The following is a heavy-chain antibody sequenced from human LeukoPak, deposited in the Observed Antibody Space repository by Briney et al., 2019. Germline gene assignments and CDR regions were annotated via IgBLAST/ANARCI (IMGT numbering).Heavy chain of an antibody. CDR2: ITGSGSTI. CDR3: AELGITMIGGV. CDR1: GFTFSSYA. V-gene: IGHV3-23*01. J-gene: IGHJ6*04. D-gene: IGHD3-10*02. Sequence: GGSLRLSCAASGFTFSSYAMSWVRQAPGKGLEWVSAITGSGSTIYYADSVKGRFTISRDNAKNSLYLQMNSLRAEDMAVYYCAELGITMIGGVWGKGTTVTISS.